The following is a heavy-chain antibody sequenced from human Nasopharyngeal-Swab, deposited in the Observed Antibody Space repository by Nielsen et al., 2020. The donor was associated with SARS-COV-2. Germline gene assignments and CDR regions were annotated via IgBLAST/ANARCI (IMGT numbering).Heavy chain of an antibody. Sequence: GESLKISCAASGFIFSASAIHWVRQASGKGLEWVRRIGDKDHNYATTYGASVQGRFTISRDDSKNTAFLQMDSLKTEATALYYCTTDFYFDYWGQGTLVTVSS. CDR3: TTDFYFDY. V-gene: IGHV3-73*01. CDR1: GFIFSASA. CDR2: IGDKDHNYAT. J-gene: IGHJ4*02.